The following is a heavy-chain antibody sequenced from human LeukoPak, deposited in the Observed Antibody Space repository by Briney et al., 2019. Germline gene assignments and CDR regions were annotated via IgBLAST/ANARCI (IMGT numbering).Heavy chain of an antibody. CDR3: ARSGDTAMVTGHFDY. CDR1: GFTFSSYS. Sequence: GGSLRLSCAASGFTFSSYSMNWVRQAPGKGLEWVSSVSSSSSYIYYADSVKGRFTISRDNAKNSLYLQMNSLRAEDTAVYYCARSGDTAMVTGHFDYWGRGTLVTVSS. V-gene: IGHV3-21*01. CDR2: VSSSSSYI. D-gene: IGHD5-18*01. J-gene: IGHJ4*02.